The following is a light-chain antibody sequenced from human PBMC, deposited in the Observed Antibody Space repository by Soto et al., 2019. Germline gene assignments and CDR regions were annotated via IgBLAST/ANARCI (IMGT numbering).Light chain of an antibody. CDR1: QSVSSSY. J-gene: IGKJ5*01. CDR2: GAS. Sequence: EIVFTQSPATLSLSPGERATLSCCASQSVSSSYLAWYQQKPGQAPRLLIYGASSRATGIPPRFSGSGSGTDFTLTISSLEPEDFAVYYCQQRRSWPPTITFGQGTRLEIK. CDR3: QQRRSWPPTIT. V-gene: IGKV3D-20*02.